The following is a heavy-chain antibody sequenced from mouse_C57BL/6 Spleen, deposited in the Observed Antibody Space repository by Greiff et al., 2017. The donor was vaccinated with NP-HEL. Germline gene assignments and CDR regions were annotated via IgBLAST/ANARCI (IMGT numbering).Heavy chain of an antibody. J-gene: IGHJ3*01. CDR3: TKDYDYDVGFAY. Sequence: EVQGVESGGGLVQPGGSMKLSCVASGFTFSNYWMNWVRQSPEKGLEWVAQIRLKSDNYATHYAESVKGRFTISRDDSKSSVYLQMNNLRAEDTGIYYCTKDYDYDVGFAYWGQGTLVTVSA. CDR1: GFTFSNYW. CDR2: IRLKSDNYAT. D-gene: IGHD2-4*01. V-gene: IGHV6-3*01.